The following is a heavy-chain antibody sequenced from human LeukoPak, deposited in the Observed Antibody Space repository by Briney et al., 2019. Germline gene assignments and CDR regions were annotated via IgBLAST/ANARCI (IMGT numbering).Heavy chain of an antibody. CDR2: IGGIGAST. CDR3: AKAAYGDYVNWFDP. V-gene: IGHV3-23*01. CDR1: GFTFSSHA. J-gene: IGHJ5*02. Sequence: PGGSLRLSCAASGFTFSSHAMNWVRQAPGKGLEWVSSIGGIGASTYYADSVKGRFTISRDNSKNTLYLQMNSLRAEDTALYYCAKAAYGDYVNWFDPWGQGILVIVSS. D-gene: IGHD4-17*01.